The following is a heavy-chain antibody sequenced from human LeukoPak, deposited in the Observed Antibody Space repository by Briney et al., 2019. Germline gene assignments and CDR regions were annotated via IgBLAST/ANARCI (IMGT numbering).Heavy chain of an antibody. CDR2: ISGSGGST. CDR1: GFTFSSYA. Sequence: QTGGSLRLSCAASGFTFSSYAMSWVRQAPGKGLEWVSAISGSGGSTYYADSVKGRFTISRDNSKNTLYLQMNSLRAEDTAVYYCANTRDLSSSSNWFDPWGQGTLVTVSS. J-gene: IGHJ5*02. CDR3: ANTRDLSSSSNWFDP. D-gene: IGHD6-13*01. V-gene: IGHV3-23*01.